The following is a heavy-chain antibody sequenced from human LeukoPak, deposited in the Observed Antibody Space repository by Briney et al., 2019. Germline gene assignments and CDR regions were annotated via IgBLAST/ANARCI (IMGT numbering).Heavy chain of an antibody. J-gene: IGHJ4*02. V-gene: IGHV3-7*03. CDR2: INQDGSEK. CDR3: ARSRPLHD. Sequence: GESLRLSCAASGFTLSTYWLSWVRQAPGKGLEWVANINQDGSEKYYVDSVRGRFTISRDNAKKSLYLQMNSLRAEDTAVYYCARSRPLHDWGQGTLVTVSS. CDR1: GFTLSTYW. D-gene: IGHD4-11*01.